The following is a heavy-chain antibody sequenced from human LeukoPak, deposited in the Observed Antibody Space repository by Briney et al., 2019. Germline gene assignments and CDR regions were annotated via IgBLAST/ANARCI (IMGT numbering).Heavy chain of an antibody. D-gene: IGHD2-2*01. V-gene: IGHV4-34*01. J-gene: IGHJ4*02. CDR1: GGSFSGYY. CDR2: INHSGST. Sequence: SETLSLTCAVYGGSFSGYYWSWTRQPPGKGLEWIGEINHSGSTNYNPSLKSRVTISVDTSKNQFSLKLSSVTAADTAVYYCARVLPAANSDYWGQGTLVTVSS. CDR3: ARVLPAANSDY.